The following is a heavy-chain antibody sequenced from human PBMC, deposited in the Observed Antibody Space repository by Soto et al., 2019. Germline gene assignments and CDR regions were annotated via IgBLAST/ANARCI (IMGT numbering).Heavy chain of an antibody. CDR2: ISGSGDST. J-gene: IGHJ4*02. CDR1: GFTFSNYA. V-gene: IGHV3-23*01. CDR3: MKKRSPKGSGPKYFDS. D-gene: IGHD6-19*01. Sequence: GGSLRLSCAASGFTFSNYAMSWVRQAPGKGLEWVSAISGSGDSTYDADSVKGRFTISRDNSKNTLYLQMDSLRAEDTAVYYCMKKRSPKGSGPKYFDSWGLATLVTVSS.